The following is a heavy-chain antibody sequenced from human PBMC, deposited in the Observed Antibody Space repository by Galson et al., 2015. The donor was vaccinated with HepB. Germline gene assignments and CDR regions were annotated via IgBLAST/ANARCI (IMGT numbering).Heavy chain of an antibody. J-gene: IGHJ5*02. V-gene: IGHV3-48*03. CDR1: GFTFSSYE. Sequence: SLRLSCAASGFTFSSYEMNWVRQAPGKGLEWVSYISRSGGAIYYADSVKGRFTISRDNAKNSLYLQMNSLRAEDTAVYYCARPLMVRGPGDNRNNWFDPWGQGTLVTVSS. D-gene: IGHD3-10*01. CDR2: ISRSGGAI. CDR3: ARPLMVRGPGDNRNNWFDP.